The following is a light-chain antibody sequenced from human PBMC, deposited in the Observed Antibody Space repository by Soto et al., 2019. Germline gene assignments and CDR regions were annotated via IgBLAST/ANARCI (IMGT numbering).Light chain of an antibody. Sequence: EVVLTQSPATQSVSPGERATRSCRASQTINSNLALYQQKPGQAPRLLIYGASTRATGIPARFSGSGSGTEFTLTISSLQSEDFAVYYCQQYHKWPITFGQGTRLEI. V-gene: IGKV3-15*01. J-gene: IGKJ5*01. CDR3: QQYHKWPIT. CDR1: QTINSN. CDR2: GAS.